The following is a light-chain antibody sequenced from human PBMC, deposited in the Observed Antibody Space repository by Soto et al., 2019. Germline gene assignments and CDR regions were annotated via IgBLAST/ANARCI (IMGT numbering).Light chain of an antibody. J-gene: IGKJ2*01. V-gene: IGKV1-39*01. CDR1: QSISSY. CDR3: QQSYSTPYT. CDR2: AAS. Sequence: DIQMTQSPSSLSASVGDRVTITCRASQSISSYLNWYQQKPGKAPKLLIYAASSLQSGVPSRFSGSGSGTDFTLTISRLQPEDFATYYFQQSYSTPYTFGQGTKLEIK.